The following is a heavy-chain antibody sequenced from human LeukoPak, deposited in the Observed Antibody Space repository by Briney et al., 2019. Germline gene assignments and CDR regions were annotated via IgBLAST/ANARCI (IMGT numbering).Heavy chain of an antibody. Sequence: PSGTLSLTCAVSGGSISSRNWWSWVRQPPGKGLEWIGEIYHSGSTNYNPSLKSRITISVDKSKNQFSLKLSSVTAADTAVYYCARVVPYYYDSSGYYEGWFDPWGQGTLVTVSS. V-gene: IGHV4-4*02. J-gene: IGHJ5*02. CDR2: IYHSGST. CDR1: GGSISSRNW. CDR3: ARVVPYYYDSSGYYEGWFDP. D-gene: IGHD3-22*01.